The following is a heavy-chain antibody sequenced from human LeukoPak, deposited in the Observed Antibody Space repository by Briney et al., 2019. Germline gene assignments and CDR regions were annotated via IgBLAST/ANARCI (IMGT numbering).Heavy chain of an antibody. D-gene: IGHD3-10*01. J-gene: IGHJ4*02. Sequence: PSETLSLTCAVSGYSISSGYYWGWIRQPPGKGLEWIGSIYHSGSTCYNPSLKSRVTISVDTSKNQFSLKLSSVTAADTAVYYCARQIWFGESGYDYWGQGTLVTVSS. CDR1: GYSISSGYY. CDR2: IYHSGST. CDR3: ARQIWFGESGYDY. V-gene: IGHV4-38-2*01.